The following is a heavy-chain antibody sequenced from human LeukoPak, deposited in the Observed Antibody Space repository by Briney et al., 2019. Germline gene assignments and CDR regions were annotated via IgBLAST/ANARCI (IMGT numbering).Heavy chain of an antibody. CDR2: IYTSGST. V-gene: IGHV4-4*09. Sequence: SETLSLTCTVSGGSISSYYWSWIRQPPGKGLEWIGYIYTSGSTEYNPSLKSRVTMSVDASKHQFSLKLSSVTAADTAVYYCARDRGLYYFDYWGQGTLVTVSS. CDR3: ARDRGLYYFDY. CDR1: GGSISSYY. J-gene: IGHJ4*02. D-gene: IGHD6-25*01.